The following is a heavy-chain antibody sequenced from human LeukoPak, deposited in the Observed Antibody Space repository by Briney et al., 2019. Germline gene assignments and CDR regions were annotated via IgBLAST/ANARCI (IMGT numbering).Heavy chain of an antibody. V-gene: IGHV4-61*01. Sequence: PSETLSLTCTVSSYSISSGYYWGWIRQPPGQGLEWIGDIYCSGSTNYSTNYNPSLKSRVTISIDTSKKQFSLKLSSVTAADTAVYYCASVRNLVATSRPGDGDYFDYWGQGTLVTVSS. D-gene: IGHD5-12*01. CDR1: SYSISSGYY. CDR2: IYCSGSTNYST. CDR3: ASVRNLVATSRPGDGDYFDY. J-gene: IGHJ4*02.